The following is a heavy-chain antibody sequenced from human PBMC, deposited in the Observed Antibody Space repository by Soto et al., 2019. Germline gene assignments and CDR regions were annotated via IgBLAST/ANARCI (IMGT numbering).Heavy chain of an antibody. Sequence: ASVKVSCKASGYTFTSYGISWVRQAPGQGLEWMGWISAYNGNTNYAQKLQGRVTMTTDTSTSTAYMELRSLRSDDTAVYYCALQSYDILTGYWFDYWGQGTLVTVSS. CDR3: ALQSYDILTGYWFDY. J-gene: IGHJ4*02. CDR1: GYTFTSYG. CDR2: ISAYNGNT. V-gene: IGHV1-18*01. D-gene: IGHD3-9*01.